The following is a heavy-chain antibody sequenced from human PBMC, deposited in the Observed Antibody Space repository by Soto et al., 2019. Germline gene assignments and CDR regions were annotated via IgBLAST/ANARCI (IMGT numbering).Heavy chain of an antibody. CDR3: ARHHPPPERRLDP. CDR1: GYTFTTYW. V-gene: IGHV5-51*01. J-gene: IGHJ5*02. Sequence: GESLKISCKGSGYTFTTYWIAWVRQMPGRGPELMGIIYPGSSETRYSRSFQGQVTISADKSTSTTYLQWSSLRTSDTAMYYCARHHPPPERRLDPWGQGTLVTVSS. CDR2: IYPGSSET.